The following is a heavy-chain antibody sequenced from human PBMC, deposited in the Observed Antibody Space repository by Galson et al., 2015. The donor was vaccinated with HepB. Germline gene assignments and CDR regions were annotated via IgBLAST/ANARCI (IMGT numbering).Heavy chain of an antibody. CDR1: GFTFSSHW. D-gene: IGHD5-24*01. CDR2: IKQDGSER. V-gene: IGHV3-7*01. Sequence: SLRLSCAASGFTFSSHWMSWVRQAPGKGLEWVANIKQDGSERYYVDSVKGRFTTSRDNAKNLLYLQMNSLRAEDTAVYYCARVTRAGYNTYYFDYWGQGTLVTVSS. J-gene: IGHJ4*02. CDR3: ARVTRAGYNTYYFDY.